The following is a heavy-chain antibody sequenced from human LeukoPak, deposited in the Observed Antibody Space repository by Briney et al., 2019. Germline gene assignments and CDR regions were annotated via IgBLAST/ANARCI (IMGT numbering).Heavy chain of an antibody. J-gene: IGHJ4*02. V-gene: IGHV1-8*01. D-gene: IGHD6-19*01. CDR1: GYTFTSYD. CDR3: GMSSSGPGAYYFDY. CDR2: MNPNSGNT. Sequence: ASVKVSCKASGYTFTSYDINWVRQATGQGLEWMRWMNPNSGNTGYAQKFQGRVTMTRNTSISTAYMELTSLRSEDTAVYYCGMSSSGPGAYYFDYWGQGTLVTVSS.